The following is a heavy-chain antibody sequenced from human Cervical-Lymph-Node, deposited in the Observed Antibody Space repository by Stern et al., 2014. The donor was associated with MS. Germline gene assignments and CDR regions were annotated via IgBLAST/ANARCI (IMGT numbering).Heavy chain of an antibody. D-gene: IGHD3-22*01. J-gene: IGHJ6*02. CDR1: GFTLSGYW. Sequence: EVQLVESGGGLVQPGGSLRLSCAASGFTLSGYWMTWVRQAPGKGLEWVANIKQDGTEIYYVESVKGRFTISRDNAKNSLFLQMNTLRAEDTAVYYCARDSGSPHQSDRSGFFLYYHGLDVWGQGTTVTVSS. CDR3: ARDSGSPHQSDRSGFFLYYHGLDV. V-gene: IGHV3-7*01. CDR2: IKQDGTEI.